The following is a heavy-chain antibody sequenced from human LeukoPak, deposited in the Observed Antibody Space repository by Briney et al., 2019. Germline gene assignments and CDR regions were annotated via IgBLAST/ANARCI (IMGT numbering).Heavy chain of an antibody. CDR2: IYYSGST. J-gene: IGHJ4*02. V-gene: IGHV4-59*08. CDR3: ASYDYVWGSSGY. D-gene: IGHD3-16*01. Sequence: SETLSLTCTVSGGSISSYYWSWIRQPPGKGLEWIGYIYYSGSTNYNPSLKSRVTMSVDTSKNQFSLKLSSVTAADTAVYYCASYDYVWGSSGYWGQGTLVTVSS. CDR1: GGSISSYY.